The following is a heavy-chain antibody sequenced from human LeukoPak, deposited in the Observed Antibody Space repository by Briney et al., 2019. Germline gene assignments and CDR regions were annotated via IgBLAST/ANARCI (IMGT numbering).Heavy chain of an antibody. CDR3: AKDQGQWLVLGVDY. CDR1: GFIFSSYG. J-gene: IGHJ4*02. CDR2: ISYDGSNK. D-gene: IGHD6-19*01. V-gene: IGHV3-30*18. Sequence: GGSLRLSCAASGFIFSSYGMHWVRQAPGKGLEGVAVISYDGSNKYYADSVKGRFTISRDNSKNTLYLQMNSLRAEDTAVYYCAKDQGQWLVLGVDYWGQGTLVTVSS.